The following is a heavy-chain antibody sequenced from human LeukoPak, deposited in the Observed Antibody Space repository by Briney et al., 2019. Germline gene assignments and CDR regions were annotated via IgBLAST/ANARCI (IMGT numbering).Heavy chain of an antibody. J-gene: IGHJ4*02. CDR2: ISAYNGNT. CDR1: GYTFTSYG. CDR3: ARVRNYYDSSGYEYASLDY. Sequence: GASVTVSCKASGYTFTSYGISGVRQAPGQGLEWMGWISAYNGNTNYAQKLQGRVTMTTDTSTSTAYMELRSLRSDDTAVYYCARVRNYYDSSGYEYASLDYWGQGTLVTVSS. V-gene: IGHV1-18*01. D-gene: IGHD3-22*01.